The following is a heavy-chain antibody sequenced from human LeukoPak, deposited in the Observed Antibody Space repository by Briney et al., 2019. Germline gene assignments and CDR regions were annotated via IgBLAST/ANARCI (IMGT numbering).Heavy chain of an antibody. Sequence: SETLSLTCTVSGGSISSYYWSWIRQPPGKGLDWIGYIYYSGSTNYNPSLKSRVTISVDTSKNQFSLKLSSVTAADTAVYYCARGRYDFWSGYYVDGMDVWGQGTTVTVSS. D-gene: IGHD3-3*01. CDR3: ARGRYDFWSGYYVDGMDV. J-gene: IGHJ6*02. V-gene: IGHV4-59*01. CDR2: IYYSGST. CDR1: GGSISSYY.